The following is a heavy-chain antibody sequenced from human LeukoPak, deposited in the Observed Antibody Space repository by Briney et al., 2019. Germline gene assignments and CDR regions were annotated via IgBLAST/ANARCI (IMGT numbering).Heavy chain of an antibody. CDR1: GYSFTSYG. D-gene: IGHD3-22*01. J-gene: IGHJ4*02. CDR2: ISAYDGNT. Sequence: ASVKVSCKTSGYSFTSYGISWVRQAPGQGLEWMGWISAYDGNTNYAQKVQGRVTMTTDSSTSTAYMELRSLRSDDTAVYYCAKLGASSGYSPIDYWGQGSLITVPS. V-gene: IGHV1-18*01. CDR3: AKLGASSGYSPIDY.